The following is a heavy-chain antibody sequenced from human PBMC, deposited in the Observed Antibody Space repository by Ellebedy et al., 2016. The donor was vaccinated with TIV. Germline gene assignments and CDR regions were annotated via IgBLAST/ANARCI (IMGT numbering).Heavy chain of an antibody. J-gene: IGHJ6*02. CDR1: GYTFTSYC. CDR3: AIDRKARRYSSGRSGDGMDV. D-gene: IGHD6-19*01. V-gene: IGHV1-18*01. Sequence: AASVKVSCKASGYTFTSYCISWVRQAPGQGLEWMGWISAYNGNTNYAQKLQGRVTMTTDTSTSTAYMDLRSRRTDDTAGYYCAIDRKARRYSSGRSGDGMDVWGQGTTVTVSS. CDR2: ISAYNGNT.